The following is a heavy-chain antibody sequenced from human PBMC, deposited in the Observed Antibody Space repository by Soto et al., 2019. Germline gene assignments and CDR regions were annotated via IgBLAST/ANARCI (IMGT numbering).Heavy chain of an antibody. CDR3: ARDGGSESSGWYYCYYMDV. CDR1: GFTFSSYG. CDR2: IWYDGSNK. J-gene: IGHJ6*03. D-gene: IGHD6-19*01. V-gene: IGHV3-33*01. Sequence: GGSLRLSCAASGFTFSSYGMHWVRQAPGKGLEWVAVIWYDGSNKYYADSVKGRFTISRDNSKNTLYLQMNSLRAEDTAVYYCARDGGSESSGWYYCYYMDVWGKGTTVTVSS.